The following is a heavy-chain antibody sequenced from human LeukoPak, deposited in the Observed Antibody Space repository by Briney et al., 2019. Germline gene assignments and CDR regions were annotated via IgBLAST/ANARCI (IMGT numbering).Heavy chain of an antibody. CDR1: GYTLTELS. CDR3: ATLGYYDSSGYYRYYFDY. CDR2: FDPEDGET. J-gene: IGHJ4*02. Sequence: ASVKVSCKVSGYTLTELSMHWVRQAPGKGLEWMGGFDPEDGETIYAQKFQSRVTITEDTSTDTAYMELSSLRSEDTAVYYCATLGYYDSSGYYRYYFDYWGQGTLVTVSS. V-gene: IGHV1-24*01. D-gene: IGHD3-22*01.